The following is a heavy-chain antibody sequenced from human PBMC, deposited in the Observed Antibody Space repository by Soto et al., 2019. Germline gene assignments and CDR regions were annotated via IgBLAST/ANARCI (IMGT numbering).Heavy chain of an antibody. CDR3: AGYGSGSYWSDY. CDR2: IYYSGST. CDR1: GGSISSYY. V-gene: IGHV4-59*04. J-gene: IGHJ4*02. Sequence: PSETLSLTCTVSGGSISSYYWSWIRQPPGKGLEWIGTIYYSGSTYYNPSLKSRVTISVDTSKNQFSLRLSSVTAADTAVYYCAGYGSGSYWSDYWGQGTVVTVSS. D-gene: IGHD3-10*01.